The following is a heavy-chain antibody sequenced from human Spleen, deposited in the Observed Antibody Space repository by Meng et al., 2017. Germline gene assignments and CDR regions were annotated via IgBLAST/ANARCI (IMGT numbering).Heavy chain of an antibody. V-gene: IGHV6-1*01. CDR2: TYHRTKWYY. D-gene: IGHD3-22*01. Sequence: SETLSLTCGISGDSVSSNSAAWNWIRQSPSRGLEWLGRTYHRTKWYYDYAISVKSRITIKPDTSKNQFSLQLNSVTPEDTAVYYCARILRPPQPYNSGYFVDWFDPWGQGT. CDR3: ARILRPPQPYNSGYFVDWFDP. J-gene: IGHJ5*02. CDR1: GDSVSSNSAA.